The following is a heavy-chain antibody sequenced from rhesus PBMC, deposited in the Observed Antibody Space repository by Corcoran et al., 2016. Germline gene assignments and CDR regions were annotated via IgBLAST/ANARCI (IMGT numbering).Heavy chain of an antibody. CDR1: DSSIGSGYY. Sequence: QVQLQESGPGLVKPSATLSLTCFVSDSSIGSGYYWGWFRQPPGKRMEYFGYISGAGWPTYYNPSLKSRVTISKDTSNNQFSLKLNSVTAADTAIYYCARQVDSSVDFWGQGVLVTVSS. J-gene: IGHJ4*01. D-gene: IGHD6-31*01. CDR2: ISGAGWPT. CDR3: ARQVDSSVDF. V-gene: IGHV4-99*01.